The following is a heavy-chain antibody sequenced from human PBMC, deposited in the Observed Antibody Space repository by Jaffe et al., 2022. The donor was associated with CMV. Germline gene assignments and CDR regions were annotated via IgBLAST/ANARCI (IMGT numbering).Heavy chain of an antibody. J-gene: IGHJ5*02. V-gene: IGHV1-69*01. D-gene: IGHD6-19*01. CDR2: IIPIFGTA. Sequence: QVQLVQSGAEVKKPGSSVKVSCKASGGTFSSYAISWVRQAPGQGLEWMGGIIPIFGTANYAQKFQGRVTITADESTSTAYMELSSLRSEDTAVYYCARDAPGEQWLVRGPGRRRWFDPWGQGTLVTVSS. CDR3: ARDAPGEQWLVRGPGRRRWFDP. CDR1: GGTFSSYA.